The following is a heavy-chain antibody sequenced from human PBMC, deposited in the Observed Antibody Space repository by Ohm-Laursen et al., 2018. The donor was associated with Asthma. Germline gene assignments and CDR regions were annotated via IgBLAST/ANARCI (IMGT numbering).Heavy chain of an antibody. CDR1: GGSISSYY. V-gene: IGHV4-59*01. D-gene: IGHD4-17*01. CDR3: ARDVYGDYGENYFDY. CDR2: IYYSGST. J-gene: IGHJ4*02. Sequence: SDTLSLTCTVSGGSISSYYWSWIRQPPGKGLEWIGYIYYSGSTNYNPSLKSRVTISVDTSKNQFSLKLSSVTAADTAVYYCARDVYGDYGENYFDYWGQGTLVTVSS.